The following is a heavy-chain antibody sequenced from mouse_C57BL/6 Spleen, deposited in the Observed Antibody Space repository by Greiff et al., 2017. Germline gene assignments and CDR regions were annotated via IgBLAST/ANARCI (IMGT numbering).Heavy chain of an antibody. CDR2: ISSGGSTI. J-gene: IGHJ2*01. V-gene: IGHV5-17*01. CDR3: ARGDYDEGGNFDY. D-gene: IGHD2-4*01. CDR1: GFTFSDYG. Sequence: EVKLVESGGGLVKPGGSLKLSCAASGFTFSDYGMHWVRQAPEKGLEWVAYISSGGSTIYYADTVTGRFTISRDNAKNTLFLRMTSLRSEDTAIYYCARGDYDEGGNFDYWGQGTTLTVSS.